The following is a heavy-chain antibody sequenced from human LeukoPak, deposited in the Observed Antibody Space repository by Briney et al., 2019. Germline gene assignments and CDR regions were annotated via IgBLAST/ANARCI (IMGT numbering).Heavy chain of an antibody. Sequence: PGRSLRLSCAASGFTFSSYGMHWVRQAPGKGLEWVAVISYDGSNKYFADSVKGRFTISRDNPKSMLYLQMNSLRAEDTAVFYCAKSYNGYESKPDYWGQGTLVTVSS. CDR3: AKSYNGYESKPDY. CDR2: ISYDGSNK. J-gene: IGHJ4*02. CDR1: GFTFSSYG. D-gene: IGHD5-12*01. V-gene: IGHV3-30*18.